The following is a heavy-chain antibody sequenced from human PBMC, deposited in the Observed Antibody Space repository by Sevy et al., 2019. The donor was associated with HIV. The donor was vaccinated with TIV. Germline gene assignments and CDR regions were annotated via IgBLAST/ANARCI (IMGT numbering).Heavy chain of an antibody. CDR1: GFTFSNYW. CDR2: IKLDGSEK. J-gene: IGHJ3*02. D-gene: IGHD2-2*01. V-gene: IGHV3-7*03. CDR3: ARDCSSTSCYYQDAFDI. Sequence: GGSLRLSCAASGFTFSNYWMSWVRQAPGKGLEWVANIKLDGSEKYYVDSVKGRFTISRDNAKNSLYLQMNSLRAEDTALYYCARDCSSTSCYYQDAFDIWGQGTMVTVSS.